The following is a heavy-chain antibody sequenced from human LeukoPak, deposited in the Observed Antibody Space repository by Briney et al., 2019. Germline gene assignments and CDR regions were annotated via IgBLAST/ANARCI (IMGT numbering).Heavy chain of an antibody. CDR2: INPSGGST. J-gene: IGHJ6*02. Sequence: ASVKVSCKASGYTFTSYYMHWVRQAPGQGLEWMGIINPSGGSTSYAQKFQGRVTMTRDTSTSTVYMELSSLRSEDTAVYYCARGLRLSDIVVVPAAPPYYYGMDVWGQGTTVTVSS. V-gene: IGHV1-46*01. CDR3: ARGLRLSDIVVVPAAPPYYYGMDV. D-gene: IGHD2-2*01. CDR1: GYTFTSYY.